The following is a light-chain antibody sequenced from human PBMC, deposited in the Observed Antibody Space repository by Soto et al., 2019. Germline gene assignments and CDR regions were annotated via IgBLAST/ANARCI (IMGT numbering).Light chain of an antibody. CDR1: SSDVGRHNY. CDR2: DVS. J-gene: IGLJ1*01. CDR3: SSYTSSSTRV. Sequence: QSALTQPASVSGSPGQSITISCTGTSSDVGRHNYVSWYQHHPGKAPKLMIYDVSNRPSGVSNRFSGSKSGNTASLTISGLQAEDEADYYCSSYTSSSTRVFGTGTKVTVL. V-gene: IGLV2-14*03.